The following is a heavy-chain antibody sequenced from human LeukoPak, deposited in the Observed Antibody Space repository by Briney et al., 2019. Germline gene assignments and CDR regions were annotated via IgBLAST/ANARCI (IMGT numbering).Heavy chain of an antibody. Sequence: PGGSLRLSCAASGFTFNRYNMNWVRRAPGKGLEWVSSISTSSSYIYYADSVRGRFTISRDNAKNSLYLQMNSLRAEDTAVYYCARVVAVAGNFDYWGQGTLVTVSS. J-gene: IGHJ4*02. CDR3: ARVVAVAGNFDY. D-gene: IGHD6-19*01. V-gene: IGHV3-21*01. CDR1: GFTFNRYN. CDR2: ISTSSSYI.